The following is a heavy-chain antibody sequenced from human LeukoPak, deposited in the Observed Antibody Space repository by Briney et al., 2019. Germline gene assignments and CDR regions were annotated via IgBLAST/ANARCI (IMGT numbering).Heavy chain of an antibody. Sequence: GESLKISCKGSGYSFTSYWIGWVRQMPGKGLEWMGIIYPGDSDTRYSPSFQGQVTISADKPISTAYLQWSSLKASDTAMYYCARLGDYVWGSYRPFDYWGQGTLVTVSS. V-gene: IGHV5-51*01. D-gene: IGHD3-16*02. CDR1: GYSFTSYW. CDR2: IYPGDSDT. CDR3: ARLGDYVWGSYRPFDY. J-gene: IGHJ4*02.